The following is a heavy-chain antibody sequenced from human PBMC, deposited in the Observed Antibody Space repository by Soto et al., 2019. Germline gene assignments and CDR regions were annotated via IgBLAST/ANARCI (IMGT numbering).Heavy chain of an antibody. CDR1: GFTFSDHY. CDR3: TRVRLGSSHSSDY. CDR2: IKNKANSYTT. D-gene: IGHD6-13*01. V-gene: IGHV3-72*01. J-gene: IGHJ4*02. Sequence: EVQLVESGGGLVQPEGSLRLSCAASGFTFSDHYMEWVRQAPGKGLEWVGRIKNKANSYTTEYAAREKGRFIISRNDSKHSVFLQMNRVKTDDTALYYCTRVRLGSSHSSDYWGQGILVTVSS.